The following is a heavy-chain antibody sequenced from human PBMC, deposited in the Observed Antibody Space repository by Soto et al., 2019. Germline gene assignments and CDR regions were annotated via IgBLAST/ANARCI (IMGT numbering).Heavy chain of an antibody. D-gene: IGHD4-17*01. Sequence: SLRLSCAASGFTFDDYAMHWVRQAPGKGQEWVSGISWNSGSIGYADSVKGRFTISRDNAKNSLYLQMNSLRAEDTALYYCAKDMLLRRDYGGTSRRTGAFDIWGQGTMVTVSS. CDR1: GFTFDDYA. CDR2: ISWNSGSI. J-gene: IGHJ3*02. CDR3: AKDMLLRRDYGGTSRRTGAFDI. V-gene: IGHV3-9*01.